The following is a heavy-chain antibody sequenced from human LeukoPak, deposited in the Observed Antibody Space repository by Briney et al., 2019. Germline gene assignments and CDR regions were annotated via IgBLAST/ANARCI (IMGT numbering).Heavy chain of an antibody. D-gene: IGHD2-2*01. CDR3: ARAHIVVLPAALQGYFDL. J-gene: IGHJ2*01. CDR2: IKEDGIEK. CDR1: GFTFSDYW. Sequence: GGSLRLSCAASGFTFSDYWMSWVRQAPGKGLEWVANIKEDGIEKYYVDSVKGRFTISRDNAKKSQHLQMNSLRAEDTAVYYCARAHIVVLPAALQGYFDLWGRGTLVAVSS. V-gene: IGHV3-7*05.